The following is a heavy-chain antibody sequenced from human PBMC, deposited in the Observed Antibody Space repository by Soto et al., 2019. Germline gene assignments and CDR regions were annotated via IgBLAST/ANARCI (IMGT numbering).Heavy chain of an antibody. J-gene: IGHJ5*02. CDR1: GFNFNIYA. CDR2: ISASATQT. V-gene: IGHV3-23*01. CDR3: AKPITAGGSNS. Sequence: EARILESGGGLAQPGGSLKLSCTASGFNFNIYAMSWVRQAPGKGLEWVSGISASATQTYYAESVKGRFAISRDNSKSTLYLPLYSLTPEDTATYYCAKPITAGGSNSWGPGTLVAVSS. D-gene: IGHD3-10*01.